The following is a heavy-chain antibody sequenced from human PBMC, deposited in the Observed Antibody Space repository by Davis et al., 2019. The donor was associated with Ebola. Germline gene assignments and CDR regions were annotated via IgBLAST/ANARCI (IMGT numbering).Heavy chain of an antibody. J-gene: IGHJ4*02. CDR2: ISAFNGNT. V-gene: IGHV1-18*01. CDR3: ATHWVGGWNDPFDY. CDR1: GGTFSSYT. D-gene: IGHD1-1*01. Sequence: AASVKVSCKTSGGTFSSYTISCVRQAPGQGLEWMAWISAFNGNTNYAQKFQGRVTMTTDTSTSTAYMELRSLRSDDTAVYYCATHWVGGWNDPFDYWGQGTLVTVSS.